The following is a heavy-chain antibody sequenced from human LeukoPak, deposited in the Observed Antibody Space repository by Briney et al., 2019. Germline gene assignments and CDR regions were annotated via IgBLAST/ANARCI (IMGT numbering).Heavy chain of an antibody. CDR3: ARDGGHSTDLDY. J-gene: IGHJ4*02. CDR2: IKQDGSER. CDR1: GFTFSRHW. Sequence: GGSLRLSCDTSGFTFSRHWMSWVRQAPGKGPEWVANIKQDGSERYYVHSVKGRLTISRDNAKNSLYLQMNSLRAEDTAVYYCARDGGHSTDLDYWGQGILVTVSS. D-gene: IGHD2-8*02. V-gene: IGHV3-7*01.